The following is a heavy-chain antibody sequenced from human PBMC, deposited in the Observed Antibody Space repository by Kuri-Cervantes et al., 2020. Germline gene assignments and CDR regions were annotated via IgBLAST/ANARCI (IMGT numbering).Heavy chain of an antibody. J-gene: IGHJ3*02. D-gene: IGHD2-21*01. CDR1: GYTFSSYG. CDR2: ISAYNGNT. Sequence: ASVKVSCKASGYTFSSYGINWVRQAPGQGLEWMGWISAYNGNTNYAQKLQGRVSMTTDTSTSTAYMELRSLRSDDTAVYYCARVLGWHDPHAFDIWGQGTMVTVSS. CDR3: ARVLGWHDPHAFDI. V-gene: IGHV1-18*01.